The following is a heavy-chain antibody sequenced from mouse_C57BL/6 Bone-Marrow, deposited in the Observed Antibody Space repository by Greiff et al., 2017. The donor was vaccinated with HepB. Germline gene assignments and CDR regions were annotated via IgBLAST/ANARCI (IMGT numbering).Heavy chain of an antibody. CDR3: ARGGDPVVAMDWYFDV. J-gene: IGHJ1*03. CDR1: GYTFTSYD. Sequence: QVQLKESGPELVKPGASVKLSCKASGYTFTSYDINWVKQRPGQGLEWIGWIYPRDGSTKYNEKFKGKATLTVDTSSSTAYMELHSLTSEDSAVYFCARGGDPVVAMDWYFDVWGTGTTVTVSS. D-gene: IGHD1-1*01. CDR2: IYPRDGST. V-gene: IGHV1-85*01.